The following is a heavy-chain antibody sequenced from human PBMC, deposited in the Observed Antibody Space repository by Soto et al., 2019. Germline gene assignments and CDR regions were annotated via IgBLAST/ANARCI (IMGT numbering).Heavy chain of an antibody. CDR2: IYPGDSDT. CDR1: GYSFTNYW. J-gene: IGHJ4*02. CDR3: ARATGAVAGTVGVDY. V-gene: IGHV5-51*03. D-gene: IGHD6-19*01. Sequence: EVQLVQSGVEVKEPGESLKISCKASGYSFTNYWIAWVRQMPGKGLAWMGIIYPGDSDTTYNPSFQGQVTISADESISTAYLQWSSLKASDTAMYYCARATGAVAGTVGVDYWGQGALVTVSS.